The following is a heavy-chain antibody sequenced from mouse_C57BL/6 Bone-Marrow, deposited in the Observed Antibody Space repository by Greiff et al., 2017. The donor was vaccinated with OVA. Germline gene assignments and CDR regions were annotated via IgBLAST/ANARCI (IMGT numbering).Heavy chain of an antibody. V-gene: IGHV5-16*01. CDR2: INYDGSST. J-gene: IGHJ1*03. Sequence: EVQLVESEGGLVQPGSSMKLSCTASGFTFSDYYMAWVRQVPEKGLEWVANINYDGSSTYYLDSLKSRFIISRDNAKNILYLQMSSLKSEDTATYDCARWHWYFDVWGTGTTVTVSS. CDR3: ARWHWYFDV. CDR1: GFTFSDYY.